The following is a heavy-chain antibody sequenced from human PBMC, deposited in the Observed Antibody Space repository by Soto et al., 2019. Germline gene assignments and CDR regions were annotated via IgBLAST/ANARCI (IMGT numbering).Heavy chain of an antibody. Sequence: GGSLRLSCAASGFTFSSYGMHWVRQAPGKGLEWVAVISYDGSNKYYADSVKGRFIISRDNSKNTLYLQMNSLRAEDTAVYYCAKGRPTGLRLVDYYYYGMDVWGQGTTVTVSS. D-gene: IGHD6-19*01. CDR1: GFTFSSYG. CDR3: AKGRPTGLRLVDYYYYGMDV. J-gene: IGHJ6*02. CDR2: ISYDGSNK. V-gene: IGHV3-30*18.